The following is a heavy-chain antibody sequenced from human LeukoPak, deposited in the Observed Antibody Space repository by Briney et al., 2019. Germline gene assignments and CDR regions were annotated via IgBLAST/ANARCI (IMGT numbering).Heavy chain of an antibody. CDR1: GGSISSSSYD. CDR3: ARGYGFATRYMDV. Sequence: SETLSLTCTVSGGSISSSSYDWGWIRQPPGKGLEWIGSIYYSGSTYYNPSLKSRVTISVDTSKKQFSLKLSPVTAADTAVYYCARGYGFATRYMDVWSKASTATVSS. D-gene: IGHD5-18*01. V-gene: IGHV4-39*01. CDR2: IYYSGST. J-gene: IGHJ6*03.